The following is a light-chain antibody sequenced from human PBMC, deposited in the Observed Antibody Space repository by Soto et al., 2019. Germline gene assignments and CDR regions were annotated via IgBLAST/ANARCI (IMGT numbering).Light chain of an antibody. V-gene: IGLV2-14*01. CDR2: EVS. CDR3: TSYRCSFTHL. CDR1: SSHGGGYNY. J-gene: IGLJ1*01. Sequence: QSVLTQPASVSGSPGQSITISCTGTSSHGGGYNYVWWYRQHTGNARRLMIFEVSNRPSGVTNRFTGNKSGNTPSLTISGVQTEDEADYCCTSYRCSFTHLFGTGTKVTV.